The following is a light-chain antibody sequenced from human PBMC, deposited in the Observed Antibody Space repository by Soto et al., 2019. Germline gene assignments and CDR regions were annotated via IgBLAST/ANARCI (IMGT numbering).Light chain of an antibody. Sequence: QSVLTQPASVSGSPGQSIAISCTGTSSDVGAYNFVCWFQQHPGEAPKLMIYDVATRPSGVSDRFSGSKSGSTASLTISGLQAEDEAHYYCSSYTSSATPVFGGGTKLTVL. CDR3: SSYTSSATPV. CDR2: DVA. J-gene: IGLJ2*01. CDR1: SSDVGAYNF. V-gene: IGLV2-14*03.